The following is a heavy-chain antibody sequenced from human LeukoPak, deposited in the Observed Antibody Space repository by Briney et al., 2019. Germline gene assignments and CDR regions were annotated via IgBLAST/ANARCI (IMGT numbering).Heavy chain of an antibody. CDR1: GGSFSGYY. D-gene: IGHD1-1*01. V-gene: IGHV4-34*01. CDR3: ARGRRLPRPGGWFDP. J-gene: IGHJ5*02. CDR2: INHSGST. Sequence: PSETLSLTCAVYGGSFSGYYWSWIRQPPGKGLEWIGEINHSGSTNYNPSLKSRVTISVDTSKNQLSLKLSSVTAADTAVYYCARGRRLPRPGGWFDPWGQGTLVTVSS.